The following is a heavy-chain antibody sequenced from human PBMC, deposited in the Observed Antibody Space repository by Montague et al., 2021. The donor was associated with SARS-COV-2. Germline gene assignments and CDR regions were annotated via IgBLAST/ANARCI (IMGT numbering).Heavy chain of an antibody. CDR1: GGSISSSSYY. J-gene: IGHJ4*02. Sequence: SETLSLTYTVSGGSISSSSYYWGWIRQPPGKGLEWIGSIYYSGSTYYNPSPKSRVTISVGTSKNQFSLKLSSVTAADTAVYYCARQRRGGLVSTPRFFDYWGQGTLVTVSS. CDR2: IYYSGST. D-gene: IGHD6-19*01. V-gene: IGHV4-39*01. CDR3: ARQRRGGLVSTPRFFDY.